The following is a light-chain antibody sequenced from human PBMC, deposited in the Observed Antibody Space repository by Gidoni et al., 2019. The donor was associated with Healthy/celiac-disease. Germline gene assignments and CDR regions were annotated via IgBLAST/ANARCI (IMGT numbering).Light chain of an antibody. Sequence: IVLPPSPGTLSLSPGERATLPCRASQSVSSSYFAWYQQKPGQAPRLLIYGASSRATGIPDRFSGSGSGTDFTLNISRLEPKDVAVYYCQQYGSSSWTFGQGTKVEIK. J-gene: IGKJ1*01. CDR2: GAS. CDR3: QQYGSSSWT. CDR1: QSVSSSY. V-gene: IGKV3-20*01.